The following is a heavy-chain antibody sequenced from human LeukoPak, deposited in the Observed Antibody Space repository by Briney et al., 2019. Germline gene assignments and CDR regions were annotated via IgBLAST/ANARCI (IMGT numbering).Heavy chain of an antibody. Sequence: GGSLRLSCAASGFTFSDYYMSWIRQAPGKGLEWVSYISNSGSTIHYADSVKGRFTISRENAKNSLYLQMDSLRAEDTAVYYCARIYSGYGLDYWGQGTLVTVSS. CDR1: GFTFSDYY. CDR2: ISNSGSTI. D-gene: IGHD5-12*01. CDR3: ARIYSGYGLDY. V-gene: IGHV3-11*04. J-gene: IGHJ4*02.